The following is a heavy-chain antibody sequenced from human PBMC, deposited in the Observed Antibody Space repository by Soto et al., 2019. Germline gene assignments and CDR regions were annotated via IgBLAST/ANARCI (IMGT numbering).Heavy chain of an antibody. Sequence: EVQLVESGGGLVKQGGSLRLSCAASGFTFSNAWMTWVRQAPGKGLEWVGRIKSKTDGGTTDYAAPVKGRFTISRDDSKNTLYLQVNSLKTEDTAVYYCTTSGSVNYDILTAYNYWVQGTLVTVSS. CDR2: IKSKTDGGTT. CDR3: TTSGSVNYDILTAYNY. J-gene: IGHJ4*02. CDR1: GFTFSNAW. D-gene: IGHD3-9*01. V-gene: IGHV3-15*01.